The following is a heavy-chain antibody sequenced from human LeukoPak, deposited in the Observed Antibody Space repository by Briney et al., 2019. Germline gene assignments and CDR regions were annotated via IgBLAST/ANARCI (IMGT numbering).Heavy chain of an antibody. J-gene: IGHJ3*02. V-gene: IGHV1-2*04. Sequence: ASVKVSCKASGYTFTGYYMHWVRQAPGQGVEWMGWINPNSGGTNYAQKFQGWVTMTRDTSISTAYMELSRLRSDDTAVYYCARDLWSAYYYDSSGYYTPGAFDIWGQGTMVTVSS. CDR3: ARDLWSAYYYDSSGYYTPGAFDI. CDR1: GYTFTGYY. D-gene: IGHD3-22*01. CDR2: INPNSGGT.